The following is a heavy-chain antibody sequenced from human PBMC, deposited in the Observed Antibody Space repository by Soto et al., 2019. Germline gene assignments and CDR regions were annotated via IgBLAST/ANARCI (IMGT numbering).Heavy chain of an antibody. CDR3: ARHGNRGKGATFFDY. CDR2: IFHSGST. D-gene: IGHD1-26*01. CDR1: GGSISSASYY. V-gene: IGHV4-39*01. J-gene: IGHJ4*02. Sequence: SETLSLTCTVSGGSISSASYYWGWIRQPPGKGLEWIGSIFHSGSTNYNTSLKSRVTISVDTSKNQFSLKMSSVTAADTAVYFCARHGNRGKGATFFDYWGQGSLVTVSS.